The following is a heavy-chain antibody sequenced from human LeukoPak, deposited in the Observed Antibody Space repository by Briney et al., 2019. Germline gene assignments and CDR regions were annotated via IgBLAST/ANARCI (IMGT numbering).Heavy chain of an antibody. CDR1: GFTFSSYA. Sequence: PGGFLRLSCAASGFTFSSYAMSWVRQAPGRGLEWVSLISASGGSTYYADSVKGRFTISRDNSKNALYLQMNSLRAEDTAVYFCAKRSPSYYFDYWGQGTLVTVSS. V-gene: IGHV3-23*01. CDR2: ISASGGST. CDR3: AKRSPSYYFDY. J-gene: IGHJ4*02. D-gene: IGHD1-26*01.